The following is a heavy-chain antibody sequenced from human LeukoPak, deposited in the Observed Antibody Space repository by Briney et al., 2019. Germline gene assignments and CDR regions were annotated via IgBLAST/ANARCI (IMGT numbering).Heavy chain of an antibody. CDR1: GLTFSDYY. Sequence: GGSLRLSCAVSGLTFSDYYMSWIRQAPGKGLEWVSYIIGSGDDIYYADSVKGRFTVSTDNAKNSLYLQMTSLRAEDTAVYYCASSWGSAIDFWGQGTLVTVSS. CDR3: ASSWGSAIDF. J-gene: IGHJ4*02. V-gene: IGHV3-11*04. D-gene: IGHD3-16*01. CDR2: IIGSGDDI.